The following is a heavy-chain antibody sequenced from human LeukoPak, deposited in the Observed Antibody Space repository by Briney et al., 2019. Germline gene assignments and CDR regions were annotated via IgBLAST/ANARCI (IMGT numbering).Heavy chain of an antibody. J-gene: IGHJ5*02. Sequence: SETLSLACAVYGGSFSGYYWSWIRQPPGKGLEWIGEINHSGSTNYNPSLKSRVTISVDTSKNQFSLKLSSVTAADTAVYYCARGPLIDPWGQGTLVTVSS. CDR2: INHSGST. CDR3: ARGPLIDP. CDR1: GGSFSGYY. V-gene: IGHV4-34*01.